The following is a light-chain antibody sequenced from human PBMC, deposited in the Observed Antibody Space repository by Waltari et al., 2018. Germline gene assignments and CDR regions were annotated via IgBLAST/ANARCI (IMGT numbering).Light chain of an antibody. CDR1: RSDVGGYNY. V-gene: IGLV2-11*01. Sequence: QSALTQPRSVSGSPGQSVTISCTGTRSDVGGYNYVPGYQQHPGKAPKLMIYDVSKRPSGVPDRFSGSKSGNTASLTISGLQAEDEADYYCCSYAGSYTLKVFGGGTKLTVL. CDR3: CSYAGSYTLKV. CDR2: DVS. J-gene: IGLJ2*01.